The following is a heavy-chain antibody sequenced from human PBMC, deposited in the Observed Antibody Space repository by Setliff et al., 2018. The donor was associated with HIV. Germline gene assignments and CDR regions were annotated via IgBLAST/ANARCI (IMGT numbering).Heavy chain of an antibody. CDR3: ARQSTVAAAGFDF. Sequence: PSETLSLTCAVSGGSISSDNWWTWVRQAPGKGLEWVGEIYHSEYTTYNPSLKSRVSMSVDKSKNQFSVKLTSVTAADTAVYYCARQSTVAAAGFDFWGQGTLVTVS. CDR2: IYHSEYT. V-gene: IGHV4-4*02. D-gene: IGHD6-13*01. J-gene: IGHJ4*02. CDR1: GGSISSDNW.